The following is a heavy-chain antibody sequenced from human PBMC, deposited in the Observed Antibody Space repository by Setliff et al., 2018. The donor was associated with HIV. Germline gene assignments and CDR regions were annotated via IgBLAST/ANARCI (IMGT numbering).Heavy chain of an antibody. D-gene: IGHD1-1*01. CDR3: SRYNPASYNNYYYYYTDV. CDR1: GGSISGHY. Sequence: PSETLSLTCTVSGGSISGHYWSWIRQAPGKGLEWIGYIYYSGDTTYNPSTTYNPSLKSRVTISVDTSKNQFSLKLTSVTAADTAVYFCSRYNPASYNNYYYYYTDVWGKGTTVTVSS. CDR2: IYYSGDTTYNPST. J-gene: IGHJ6*03. V-gene: IGHV4-59*11.